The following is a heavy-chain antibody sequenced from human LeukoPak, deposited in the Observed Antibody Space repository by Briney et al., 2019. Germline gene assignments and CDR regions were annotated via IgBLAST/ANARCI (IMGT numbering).Heavy chain of an antibody. CDR1: GGTFSSYA. Sequence: ASVKVSCKASGGTFSSYAISWVRQAPGQGLEWMGGIIPIFGTANYAQKFQGRVTITADESTSTAYMELSSLRSEDTAVYYCAREGYSSGWPEPRNYYYYGMDVRGQGTTVTVSS. V-gene: IGHV1-69*01. J-gene: IGHJ6*02. CDR2: IIPIFGTA. CDR3: AREGYSSGWPEPRNYYYYGMDV. D-gene: IGHD6-19*01.